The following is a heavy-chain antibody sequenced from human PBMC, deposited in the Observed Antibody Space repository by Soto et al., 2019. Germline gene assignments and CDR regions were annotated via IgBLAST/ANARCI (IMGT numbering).Heavy chain of an antibody. CDR1: A. D-gene: IGHD6-19*01. Sequence: AISWVRQAPGKGLEWVSGISASGRDTYYADSVKDRFTISRDNSKNTVYLQVNSLRADDTAIYYCAKGKSSGWYYFDYWGQGT. V-gene: IGHV3-23*01. J-gene: IGHJ4*02. CDR2: ISASGRDT. CDR3: AKGKSSGWYYFDY.